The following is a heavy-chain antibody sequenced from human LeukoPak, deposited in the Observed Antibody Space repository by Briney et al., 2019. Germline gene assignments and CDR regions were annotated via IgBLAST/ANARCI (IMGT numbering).Heavy chain of an antibody. CDR3: ARRGYCSGVICYSPSVGWFDP. D-gene: IGHD2-15*01. J-gene: IGHJ5*02. Sequence: ASVKLSCKASSYTFTSYGISWVRQAPGQGLEWMGWISAYNGNTNYAQKLQGRVTMTTDTSTSTANMELRCLRSDDAAVYYCARRGYCSGVICYSPSVGWFDPGGRGTRVSVSS. V-gene: IGHV1-18*01. CDR1: SYTFTSYG. CDR2: ISAYNGNT.